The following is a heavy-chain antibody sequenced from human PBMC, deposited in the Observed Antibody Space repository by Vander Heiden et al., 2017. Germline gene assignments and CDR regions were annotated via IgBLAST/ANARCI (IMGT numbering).Heavy chain of an antibody. J-gene: IGHJ5*02. CDR3: ARSIPTDTYWGGKFRYNWFDP. Sequence: QVQLPQWGAGLLTPSRTLSLTCAVYGGSVSRFYWSSLRHPPGKGLQWIGEINHAGDINYSPSLKDRVTMSVDTSKNQFSLKLTSVTAADTAIYYCARSIPTDTYWGGKFRYNWFDPWGPGTLVTVSS. D-gene: IGHD2-21*01. CDR2: INHAGDI. CDR1: GGSVSRFY. V-gene: IGHV4-34*01.